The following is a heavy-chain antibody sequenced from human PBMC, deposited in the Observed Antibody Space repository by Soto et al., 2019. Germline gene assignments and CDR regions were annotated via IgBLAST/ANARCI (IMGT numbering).Heavy chain of an antibody. Sequence: PSETLSLTCAVSGGSISSSNWWSWVRQPPGKGLEWIGEIYHSGSTNYNPSLKSRVTISVDKSKNQFSLKLSSVTAADTAVYYCAKYCSGGSCYPYPDAFDIWGQGTMVTVSS. V-gene: IGHV4-4*02. CDR1: GGSISSSNW. CDR2: IYHSGST. CDR3: AKYCSGGSCYPYPDAFDI. J-gene: IGHJ3*02. D-gene: IGHD2-15*01.